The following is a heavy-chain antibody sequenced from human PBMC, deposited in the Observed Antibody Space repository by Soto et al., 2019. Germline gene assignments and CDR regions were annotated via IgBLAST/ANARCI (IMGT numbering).Heavy chain of an antibody. CDR1: GFTFSDYY. V-gene: IGHV3-11*01. J-gene: IGHJ5*02. CDR3: ARGKVVAATPDWFDP. CDR2: ISSSGSTI. D-gene: IGHD2-15*01. Sequence: PGGSLRLSCAASGFTFSDYYMSWIRQAPGKGLEWVSYISSSGSTIYYADSVKGRFTISRDNAKNSLYLQMNSLRAEDTAVYYCARGKVVAATPDWFDPWGQGTLVTVSS.